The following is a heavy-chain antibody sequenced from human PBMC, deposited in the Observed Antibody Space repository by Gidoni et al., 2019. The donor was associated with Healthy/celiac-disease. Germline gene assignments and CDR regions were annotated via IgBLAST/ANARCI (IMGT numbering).Heavy chain of an antibody. J-gene: IGHJ6*02. CDR1: GDSVSSNSAS. CDR2: TYYRSKWYN. V-gene: IGHV6-1*01. D-gene: IGHD1-26*01. Sequence: QVQLQQSGPGLVKPSQTLSLPCAISGDSVSSNSASWHWIRQSPSRGLEWLGRTYYRSKWYNDYAVSVKSRITINPDTSKNQFSLQLNSVTPEDTAVYYCARDRGRIKFLRYYYYGMDVWGQGTTVTVSS. CDR3: ARDRGRIKFLRYYYYGMDV.